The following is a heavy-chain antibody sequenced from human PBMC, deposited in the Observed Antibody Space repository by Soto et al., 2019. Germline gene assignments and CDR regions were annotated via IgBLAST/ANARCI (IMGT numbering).Heavy chain of an antibody. CDR1: GFTFSSYS. V-gene: IGHV3-21*01. CDR2: ISSSSSYI. D-gene: IGHD2-21*01. Sequence: GGSLILSCAPSGFTFSSYSMNWVRQAPGKGLEWVSSISSSSSYIYYADSVKGRFTISRDNAKNSLYLQMNSLRAEDTAVYYCASIVDSTIVPDYYYYMDSWGKGTRVTVSS. CDR3: ASIVDSTIVPDYYYYMDS. J-gene: IGHJ6*03.